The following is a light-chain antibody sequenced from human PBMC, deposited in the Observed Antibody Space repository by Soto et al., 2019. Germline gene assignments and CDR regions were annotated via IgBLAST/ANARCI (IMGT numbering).Light chain of an antibody. CDR3: QQYERYST. CDR1: QNIYTW. CDR2: KAS. J-gene: IGKJ1*01. Sequence: DLHMTQSPSTLSASVGYRVTITCRASQNIYTWLAWYQQKPGIAPKLLIHKASTLESGVPSRFSGSGYGTEFTLTISGLQPEDSATYYCQQYERYSTFGQGTKVDIK. V-gene: IGKV1-5*03.